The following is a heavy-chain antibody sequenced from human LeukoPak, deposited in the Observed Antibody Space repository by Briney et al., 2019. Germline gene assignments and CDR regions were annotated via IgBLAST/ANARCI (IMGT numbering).Heavy chain of an antibody. CDR2: ISGSGNGFSI. CDR1: GFVFSIYT. CDR3: ATPTPRGPYYFDY. Sequence: PGGSLRLSCSASGFVFSIYTMYWVRQTPGKGPEYVSTISGSGNGFSIYYADSVKCRFTISRDNSKNTLYLQMNSLRAEDTAVYYCATPTPRGPYYFDYWGQGTLVTVSS. V-gene: IGHV3-64*04. D-gene: IGHD2-15*01. J-gene: IGHJ4*02.